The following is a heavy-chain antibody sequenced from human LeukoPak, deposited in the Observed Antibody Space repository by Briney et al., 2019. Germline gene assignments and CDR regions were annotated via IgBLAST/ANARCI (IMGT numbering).Heavy chain of an antibody. J-gene: IGHJ5*02. V-gene: IGHV3-11*01. CDR2: ISGSGSTL. Sequence: SGGSLRLSCAASGFTFSDYYMSWIRQAPGKGLEWISYISGSGSTLYHADSVKGRFTISRDNAKNSLYLQMNSLRADDTAVYYCARVAGSYSSDRWGQGTLVTVSS. D-gene: IGHD1-26*01. CDR3: ARVAGSYSSDR. CDR1: GFTFSDYY.